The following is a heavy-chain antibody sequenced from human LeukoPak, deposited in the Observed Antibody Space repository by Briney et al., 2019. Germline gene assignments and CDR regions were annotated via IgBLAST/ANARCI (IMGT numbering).Heavy chain of an antibody. Sequence: GGSLRLSCAASGFTVSSNYMSWVRQAPGKGLEWVSLIYSGGSTYYADSVKGRFTISRDNSKNTLYLQMNSLRAKDTAVYYCARDPYSGGYGAYYYYYMDVWGKGTTVTISS. V-gene: IGHV3-53*01. CDR2: IYSGGST. J-gene: IGHJ6*03. CDR3: ARDPYSGGYGAYYYYYMDV. D-gene: IGHD1-26*01. CDR1: GFTVSSNY.